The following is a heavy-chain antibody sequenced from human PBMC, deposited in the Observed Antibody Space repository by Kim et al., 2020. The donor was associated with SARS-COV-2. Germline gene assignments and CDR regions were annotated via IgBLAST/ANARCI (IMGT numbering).Heavy chain of an antibody. D-gene: IGHD6-13*01. V-gene: IGHV1-69*01. Sequence: KFQGRVTITADESTSTAYMELSSLRSEDTAVYYCARDRSQSIAAAGRLGYWGQGTLVTVSS. J-gene: IGHJ4*02. CDR3: ARDRSQSIAAAGRLGY.